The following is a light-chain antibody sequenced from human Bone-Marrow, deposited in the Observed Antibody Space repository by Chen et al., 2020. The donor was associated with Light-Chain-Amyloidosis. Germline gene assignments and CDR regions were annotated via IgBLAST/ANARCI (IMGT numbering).Light chain of an antibody. V-gene: IGLV3-25*02. CDR2: RDT. CDR3: QSADSSGTYEVG. Sequence: SYALTQPPSVSVSPGQTARITCSGDDLPTKYAYWYQQKPGQAPVLVIHRDTKRPSGISERFSGSSSGTTATLTMSGVQAEEEADYHCQSADSSGTYEVGFGGGTKLTVL. J-gene: IGLJ2*01. CDR1: DLPTKY.